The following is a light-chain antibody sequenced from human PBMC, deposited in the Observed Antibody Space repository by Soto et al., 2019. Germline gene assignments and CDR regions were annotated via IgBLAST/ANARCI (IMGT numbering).Light chain of an antibody. CDR3: MQALQTPLA. V-gene: IGKV2-28*01. Sequence: DIVMTQSPLSLPVTPGEPASISCRSSQSLLHSNGYNYLDWYVQKPGQSPQLLISLASTRASGVPDRFSGSGSGTDFTLKISRVEAEDVGVYYCMQALQTPLAFGGGTKVEIK. CDR2: LAS. J-gene: IGKJ4*01. CDR1: QSLLHSNGYNY.